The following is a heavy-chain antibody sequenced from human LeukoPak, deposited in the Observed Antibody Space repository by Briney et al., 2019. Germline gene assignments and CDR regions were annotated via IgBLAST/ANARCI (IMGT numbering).Heavy chain of an antibody. Sequence: SETLSLTCAVYGGSFSGYYWSWIRQPPGKGLEWIGEINHSGSTNYNPSLKSRVTMSVDTSKNQFSLKLSSVTAADTAVYYCARENGQYSYGLDYWGQGTLVTVSS. V-gene: IGHV4-34*01. CDR3: ARENGQYSYGLDY. D-gene: IGHD5-18*01. J-gene: IGHJ4*02. CDR2: INHSGST. CDR1: GGSFSGYY.